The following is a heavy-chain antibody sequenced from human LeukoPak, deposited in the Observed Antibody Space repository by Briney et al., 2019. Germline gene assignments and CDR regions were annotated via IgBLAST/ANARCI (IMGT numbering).Heavy chain of an antibody. V-gene: IGHV3-30*04. CDR1: GFTFSSYA. J-gene: IGHJ4*02. Sequence: GGSLRLSCAASGFTFSSYAMHWVRQAPGKGLEWVAVISYDGSNKYYADSVKGRFTISRDNSKNTLYLQMNSLRAEDTAVYYCARSPTSGDSSQVEFDCWGQGTLVTVSS. CDR3: ARSPTSGDSSQVEFDC. D-gene: IGHD7-27*01. CDR2: ISYDGSNK.